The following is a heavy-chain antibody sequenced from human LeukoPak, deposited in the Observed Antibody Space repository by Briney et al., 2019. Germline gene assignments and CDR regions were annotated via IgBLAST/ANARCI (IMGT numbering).Heavy chain of an antibody. D-gene: IGHD5-12*01. CDR2: NRYDGSNK. V-gene: IGHV3-33*01. Sequence: GSLRLSCAASGFTFSSYGMHWVRPAPGKGLEWVAVNRYDGSNKYYADTVKGRFTIYRDNSKNTLCLQMNGLRAEDTAVYYCARGECSCCDYPGGLFDPWGQETLVTVSS. CDR1: GFTFSSYG. J-gene: IGHJ5*02. CDR3: ARGECSCCDYPGGLFDP.